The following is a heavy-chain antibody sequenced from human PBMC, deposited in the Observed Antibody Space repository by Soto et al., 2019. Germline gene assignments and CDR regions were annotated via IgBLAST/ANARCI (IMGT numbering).Heavy chain of an antibody. CDR1: GFTVSTDW. J-gene: IGHJ6*02. CDR3: VRENYYYGMDV. CDR2: IKSGGNT. Sequence: EGELVESGGGLVQPGGSLRLSCAASGFTVSTDWMYWVRQAPGKGLEWVSVIKSGGNTNYADSVEGRFTISRDNSKNTVYLQMNRLRGEDTAVYYFVRENYYYGMDVWGQGTTVTVSS. V-gene: IGHV3-66*01.